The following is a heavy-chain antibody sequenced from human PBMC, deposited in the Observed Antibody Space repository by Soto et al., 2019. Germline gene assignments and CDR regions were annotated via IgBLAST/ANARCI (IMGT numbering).Heavy chain of an antibody. CDR1: GFTFSSYA. D-gene: IGHD6-6*01. CDR2: ISGSGGST. CDR3: AKDSLVAARPWHWFDP. J-gene: IGHJ5*02. Sequence: GGSLRLSCAASGFTFSSYAMSWVRQAPGKGLEWVSAISGSGGSTYYADSVKGRFTISRDNSKNTLYLQMNSLRAEDTAVYYCAKDSLVAARPWHWFDPWGQGTLVTVSS. V-gene: IGHV3-23*01.